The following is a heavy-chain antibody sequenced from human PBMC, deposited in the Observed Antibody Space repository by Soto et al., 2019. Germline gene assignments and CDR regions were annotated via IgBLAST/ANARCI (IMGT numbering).Heavy chain of an antibody. D-gene: IGHD3-3*01. Sequence: PGGSLRLSCAASGFTFSSYSMNWVRQAPGKGLEWVSSISSSSSYIYYADSVKGRFTISRDNAKNSLYLQMNSLRAEDTAVYYCAREIGLYPNYDFWSGYSSGAFDYWGQGTLVTVSS. CDR2: ISSSSSYI. V-gene: IGHV3-21*01. CDR3: AREIGLYPNYDFWSGYSSGAFDY. CDR1: GFTFSSYS. J-gene: IGHJ4*02.